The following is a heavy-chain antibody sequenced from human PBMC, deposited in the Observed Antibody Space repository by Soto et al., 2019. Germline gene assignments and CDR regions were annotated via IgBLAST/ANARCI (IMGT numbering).Heavy chain of an antibody. CDR1: GFTFDNYV. D-gene: IGHD1-1*01. Sequence: EVQLLESGGGLVQPGGSLRVSCVASGFTFDNYVMTWVRQAPGKGLEWVSAISGNSGFTWYADSVKGRFTLSRDNFKNTLSLEMNNLRGEDTAVYFCAKVDDWKKARCFDRWGQGTLVTVSS. CDR3: AKVDDWKKARCFDR. V-gene: IGHV3-23*01. CDR2: ISGNSGFT. J-gene: IGHJ5*02.